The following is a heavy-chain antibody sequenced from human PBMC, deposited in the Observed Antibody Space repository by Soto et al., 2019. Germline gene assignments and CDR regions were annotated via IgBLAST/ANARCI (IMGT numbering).Heavy chain of an antibody. CDR2: ISIRGGDE. D-gene: IGHD6-6*01. CDR3: ARGTIVARQQLDY. J-gene: IGHJ4*02. V-gene: IGHV3-30*03. CDR1: GFTFSSYA. Sequence: VQLVESGGGVVQPGKSLRLSCAASGFTFSSYAMHWSRQAPGKGLEWVTVISIRGGDEYYAESVRGRFTISRDDSKNKLYLQMDSLRVEDTAVYYCARGTIVARQQLDYWGQGTLFNVSS.